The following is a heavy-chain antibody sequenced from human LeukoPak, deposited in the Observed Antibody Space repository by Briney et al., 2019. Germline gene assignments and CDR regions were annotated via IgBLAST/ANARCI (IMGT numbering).Heavy chain of an antibody. CDR2: IKQDGSEK. CDR3: ARGKDLLLWFGESDY. J-gene: IGHJ4*02. Sequence: PGGSLRLSCAASGFTFSSYWMSWVRQAPGKGLEWVANIKQDGSEKYYVDSVKGRFTISRDNAKNSLHLQMNSLRAEDTAVYYCARGKDLLLWFGESDYWGQGTLVTVSS. D-gene: IGHD3-10*01. CDR1: GFTFSSYW. V-gene: IGHV3-7*01.